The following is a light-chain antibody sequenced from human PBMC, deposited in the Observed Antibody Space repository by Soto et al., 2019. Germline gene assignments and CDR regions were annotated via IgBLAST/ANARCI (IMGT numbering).Light chain of an antibody. V-gene: IGKV1-5*03. CDR3: QQYKDNWT. CDR1: QSISSW. Sequence: DLQMTQSPSTLSASVGDRVTITCRASQSISSWLAWDQQKPGTAPKLLIYKASTFQTGVPSRFSGSGSGTEFSLTISSLQLDDFATYYYQQYKDNWTFGQGTKVEIK. J-gene: IGKJ1*01. CDR2: KAS.